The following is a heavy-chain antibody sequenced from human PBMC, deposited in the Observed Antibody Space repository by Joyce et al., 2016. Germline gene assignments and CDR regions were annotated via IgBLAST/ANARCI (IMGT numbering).Heavy chain of an antibody. CDR2: MNSDGSRT. J-gene: IGHJ4*02. CDR1: GFTFSNHW. V-gene: IGHV3-74*01. Sequence: EVRLVESGGGSVQPWGSLRLSCAASGFTFSNHWMHWVRQAPGKVLVWVSRMNSDGSRTTYADSVTGRFTISRDNAKKTVYLQMNSLRTEDTAVYYCTRDDWGLLDWGQGTLVTVSS. CDR3: TRDDWGLLD. D-gene: IGHD2-21*01.